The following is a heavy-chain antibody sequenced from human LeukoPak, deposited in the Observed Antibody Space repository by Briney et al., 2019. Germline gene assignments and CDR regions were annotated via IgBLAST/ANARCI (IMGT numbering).Heavy chain of an antibody. D-gene: IGHD3-16*01. CDR1: GGTFSSYA. CDR3: TTGLRNAFDI. V-gene: IGHV1-46*01. J-gene: IGHJ3*02. CDR2: INPSGGST. Sequence: GASVKVSCKASGGTFSSYAISWVRQAPGQGLEWMGIINPSGGSTSYAQKFQGRVTMTRDTSTSTVYMDLSSLRSEDTAVCYCTTGLRNAFDIWGQGTMVTVSS.